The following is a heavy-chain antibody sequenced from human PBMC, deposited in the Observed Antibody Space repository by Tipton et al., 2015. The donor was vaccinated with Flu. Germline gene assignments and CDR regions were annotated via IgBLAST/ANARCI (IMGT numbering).Heavy chain of an antibody. CDR3: AKVIPELVAGLDY. D-gene: IGHD6-19*01. V-gene: IGHV3-23*01. Sequence: SLRLSCAASGFTFSRYAMSWVRQAPGKGLEWVSAISGGGAIRYFADSVKGRFTISRDNSKNMLYLHMSSLRPEDTAIYYCAKVIPELVAGLDYWGQGTLVTVSS. CDR2: ISGGGAIR. CDR1: GFTFSRYA. J-gene: IGHJ4*02.